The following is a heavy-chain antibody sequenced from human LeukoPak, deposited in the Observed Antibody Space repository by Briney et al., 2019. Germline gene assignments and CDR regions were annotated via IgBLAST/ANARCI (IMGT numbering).Heavy chain of an antibody. D-gene: IGHD6-13*01. V-gene: IGHV3-21*01. CDR1: GFRFSSYA. CDR3: AREIAAASDP. J-gene: IGHJ5*02. CDR2: ISSSSSYI. Sequence: GGSLRLSCAASGFRFSSYAMSWVRQAPGKGLEWVSSISSSSSYIYYADSVKGRFTISRDNAKNSLYLQMNSLRAEDTAVYYCAREIAAASDPWGQGTLVTVSS.